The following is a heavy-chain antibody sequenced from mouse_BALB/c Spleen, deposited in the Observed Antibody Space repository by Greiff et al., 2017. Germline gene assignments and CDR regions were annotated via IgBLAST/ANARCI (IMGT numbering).Heavy chain of an antibody. J-gene: IGHJ2*01. CDR3: ARVYDGYAFDY. Sequence: VKLMESGPGLVAPSQSLSITCTVSGFSLTSYGVHWVRQPPGKGLEWLGVIWAGGSTNYNSALMSRLSISKDNSKSQVFLKMNSLQTDDTAMYYCARVYDGYAFDYWGQGTTLTVSS. CDR2: IWAGGST. V-gene: IGHV2-9*02. CDR1: GFSLTSYG. D-gene: IGHD2-3*01.